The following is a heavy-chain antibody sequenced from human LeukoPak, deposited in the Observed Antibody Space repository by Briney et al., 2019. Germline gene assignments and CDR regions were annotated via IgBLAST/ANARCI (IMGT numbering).Heavy chain of an antibody. J-gene: IGHJ4*02. Sequence: GASVKVSCKASGYTFTGYYIHWVRQAPEQGLQWMGWINANSGGTNYAQKFQGRVTLTRDTSISTAYMELGRLRSDDTAVYYCARDERYDSSGYPFDYWGQGTLVTVSS. D-gene: IGHD3-22*01. CDR3: ARDERYDSSGYPFDY. CDR2: INANSGGT. CDR1: GYTFTGYY. V-gene: IGHV1-2*02.